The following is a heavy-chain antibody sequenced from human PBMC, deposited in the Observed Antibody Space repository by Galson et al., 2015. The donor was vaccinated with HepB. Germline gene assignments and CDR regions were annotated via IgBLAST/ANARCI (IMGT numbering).Heavy chain of an antibody. Sequence: SVKVSCKASGGTFSSYAISWVRQAPGQGLEWMGGIIPIFGTANYAQKFQGRVTITADESTSTAYMELSSLRSEDTAVYYCARTGSSSSIGWGKYYYYYYMDVWGKGTTVTVSS. CDR3: ARTGSSSSIGWGKYYYYYYMDV. V-gene: IGHV1-69*13. CDR1: GGTFSSYA. D-gene: IGHD6-6*01. CDR2: IIPIFGTA. J-gene: IGHJ6*03.